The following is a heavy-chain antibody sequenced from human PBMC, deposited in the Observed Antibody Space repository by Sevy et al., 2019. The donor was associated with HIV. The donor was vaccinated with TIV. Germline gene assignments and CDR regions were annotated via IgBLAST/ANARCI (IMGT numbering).Heavy chain of an antibody. V-gene: IGHV1-8*01. Sequence: ASVKVSCKASGYTFTSYDINWVRQATGQGLEWMGWMNPNSGNTGYAQKFQGRVTMTRNTSIGTAYMELSSLRSEDTAVYYCAGAGLGLPAALTYYYYGMDVWGQGTTVTVSS. J-gene: IGHJ6*02. CDR1: GYTFTSYD. D-gene: IGHD2-2*01. CDR3: AGAGLGLPAALTYYYYGMDV. CDR2: MNPNSGNT.